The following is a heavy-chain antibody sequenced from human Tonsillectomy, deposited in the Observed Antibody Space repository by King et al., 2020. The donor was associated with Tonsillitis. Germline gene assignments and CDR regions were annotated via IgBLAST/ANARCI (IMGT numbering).Heavy chain of an antibody. V-gene: IGHV1-69*12. CDR3: ARENYYYDSSGYRSEYYYYGMDV. CDR1: GGTFSSYA. J-gene: IGHJ6*02. Sequence: VQLVQSGAEVKKPGSSVKVSCKASGGTFSSYAINWVRQAPGQGLEWMEGIIPIFGTANYAQKFQGRVTITADESTSTAYMELSSLRSEDTAVYYCARENYYYDSSGYRSEYYYYGMDVWGQGTTVTVSS. D-gene: IGHD3-22*01. CDR2: IIPIFGTA.